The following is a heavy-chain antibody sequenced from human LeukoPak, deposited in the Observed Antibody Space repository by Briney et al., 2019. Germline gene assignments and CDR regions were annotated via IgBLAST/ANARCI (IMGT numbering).Heavy chain of an antibody. Sequence: ASVKVSCKASGYTFTSYDINWVRQATGQGLEWMGWMNPNSGNTGYAQKFQGRVTMTRNTSISTAYMELSSLRSEDTAVYYCARGDIVVVPAASGQHYYYYYYMDVWGKGTTVTISS. J-gene: IGHJ6*03. D-gene: IGHD2-2*01. CDR3: ARGDIVVVPAASGQHYYYYYYMDV. V-gene: IGHV1-8*01. CDR1: GYTFTSYD. CDR2: MNPNSGNT.